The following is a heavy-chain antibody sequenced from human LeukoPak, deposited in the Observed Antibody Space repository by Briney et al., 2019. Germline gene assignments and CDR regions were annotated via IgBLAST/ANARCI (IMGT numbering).Heavy chain of an antibody. D-gene: IGHD5-18*01. CDR2: INPTGGST. V-gene: IGHV1-46*01. Sequence: ASVKVSCKASGYTFTSYYMHWVRQAPGQGLEWMGIINPTGGSTNYAQKLQGRVTMTTDTSTSTAYMELSSLRSEDTAVYYCASNKVDSYGLNYYYYYYMDVWGKGTTVTVSS. CDR3: ASNKVDSYGLNYYYYYYMDV. J-gene: IGHJ6*03. CDR1: GYTFTSYY.